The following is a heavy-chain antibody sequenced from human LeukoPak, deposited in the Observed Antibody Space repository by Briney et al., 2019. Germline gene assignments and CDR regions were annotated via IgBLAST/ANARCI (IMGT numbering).Heavy chain of an antibody. V-gene: IGHV4-59*12. CDR1: GGSLSSYH. J-gene: IGHJ4*02. D-gene: IGHD6-13*01. Sequence: SETLSLTCTVSGGSLSSYHWSWIRQPPGKGLEWIGYIYYSGRTNYNPSLKSRVTISGDASKNQFSLNLSSVTAADTAVYYCARGTYSSSLKKRYYFDYWGQGTLVTVSS. CDR2: IYYSGRT. CDR3: ARGTYSSSLKKRYYFDY.